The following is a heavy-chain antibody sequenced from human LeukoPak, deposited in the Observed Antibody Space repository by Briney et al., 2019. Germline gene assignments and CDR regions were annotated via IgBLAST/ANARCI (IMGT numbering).Heavy chain of an antibody. V-gene: IGHV3-21*01. Sequence: GGSLRLSCAASGFTFSSYSMTWVRQAPGKGLEWVSSISSSSSYIYYADSVKGRFTISRDNAKNSLYLQMNSLRAEDTAVYYCARDSGVASIFGVVTGYYGMDVWGQGTTVTVSS. J-gene: IGHJ6*02. CDR3: ARDSGVASIFGVVTGYYGMDV. D-gene: IGHD3-3*01. CDR1: GFTFSSYS. CDR2: ISSSSSYI.